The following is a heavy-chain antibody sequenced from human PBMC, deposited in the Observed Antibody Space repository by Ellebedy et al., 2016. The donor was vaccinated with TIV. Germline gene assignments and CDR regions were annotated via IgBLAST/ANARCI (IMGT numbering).Heavy chain of an antibody. CDR3: ARGLYITMVRGVIDPIDY. V-gene: IGHV3-33*01. CDR2: IWYDGSNK. D-gene: IGHD3-10*01. CDR1: GFTFSSYG. Sequence: GESLKISCAASGFTFSSYGMHWVRQAPGKGLEWVAVIWYDGSNKYYADSVKGRFTISRDNSKNTLYLQMNSLGAEDTAVYYCARGLYITMVRGVIDPIDYWGQGTLVTVSS. J-gene: IGHJ4*02.